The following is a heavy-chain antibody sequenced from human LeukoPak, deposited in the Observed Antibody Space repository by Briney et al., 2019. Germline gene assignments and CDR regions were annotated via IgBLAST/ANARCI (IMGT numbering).Heavy chain of an antibody. CDR2: IYYSGST. J-gene: IGHJ4*02. CDR3: ARATMVRGVIIYGPDY. D-gene: IGHD3-10*01. Sequence: SETLSLTCTVSGGSISSYYWSWIRQPPGKGLEWIGYIYYSGSTNYNPSLKSRVTISVDTSKNQFSLKLSSVTAADTAVYYCARATMVRGVIIYGPDYWGQGTLVTVSS. CDR1: GGSISSYY. V-gene: IGHV4-59*01.